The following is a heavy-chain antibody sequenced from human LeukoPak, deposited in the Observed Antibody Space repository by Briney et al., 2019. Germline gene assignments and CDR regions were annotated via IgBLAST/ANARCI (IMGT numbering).Heavy chain of an antibody. D-gene: IGHD7-27*01. Sequence: GASVKVSCKASGYTFTGYGISWVRQATGQRPEWMGWMSPNSGDTGYAQKFQDRVTMTRNTSISTAYMELSSLRSDDTAVYYCARGPPNWGYDYWGPGTLVTVSS. CDR3: ARGPPNWGYDY. V-gene: IGHV1-8*02. J-gene: IGHJ4*02. CDR1: GYTFTGYG. CDR2: MSPNSGDT.